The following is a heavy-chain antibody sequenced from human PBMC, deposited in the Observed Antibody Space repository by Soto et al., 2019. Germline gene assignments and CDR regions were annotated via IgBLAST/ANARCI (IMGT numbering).Heavy chain of an antibody. CDR3: TTVSPDIVVVPAAMDLHYYYYYGMDV. V-gene: IGHV3-15*07. D-gene: IGHD2-2*01. CDR2: IKSKTDGGTT. CDR1: GFTFSNAW. Sequence: GGSLRLSCAASGFTFSNAWMNWVRQAPGKGLEWVGRIKSKTDGGTTDYAAPVKGRFTISRDDSKDTLYLQMNSLKTEDTAVYYCTTVSPDIVVVPAAMDLHYYYYYGMDVWGQGTTVTVSS. J-gene: IGHJ6*02.